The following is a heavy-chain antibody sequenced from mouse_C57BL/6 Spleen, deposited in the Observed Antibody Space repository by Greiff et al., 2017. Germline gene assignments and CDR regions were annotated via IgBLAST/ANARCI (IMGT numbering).Heavy chain of an antibody. CDR3: ASTGINSRPFPY. V-gene: IGHV5-4*01. J-gene: IGHJ3*01. Sequence: EVQLVQSGRGLVKPGASLKLSCPASGFTFSSYAMSWVRQTPEKRLEWVATISDGGSYTYYPDNVKGRFTISRDNAKNNLYLQMSHLKSEDTAMYYCASTGINSRPFPYWRQRTLVTFSA. CDR2: ISDGGSYT. D-gene: IGHD3-1*01. CDR1: GFTFSSYA.